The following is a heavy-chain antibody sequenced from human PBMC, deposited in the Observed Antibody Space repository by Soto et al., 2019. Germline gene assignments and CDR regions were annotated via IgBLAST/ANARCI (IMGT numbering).Heavy chain of an antibody. CDR1: GFTFDDYA. D-gene: IGHD3-10*01. CDR3: AKDIRIRESVLLWFRADY. CDR2: ISWNSGSI. V-gene: IGHV3-9*01. J-gene: IGHJ4*02. Sequence: EVQLVESGGGLVQPGRSLRLSCAASGFTFDDYAMHWVRQAPGKGLEWGSGISWNSGSIGYADSVKGRFTISRDNAKNSLYLQMNSLRAEDTALYYCAKDIRIRESVLLWFRADYWGQGTLVTVSS.